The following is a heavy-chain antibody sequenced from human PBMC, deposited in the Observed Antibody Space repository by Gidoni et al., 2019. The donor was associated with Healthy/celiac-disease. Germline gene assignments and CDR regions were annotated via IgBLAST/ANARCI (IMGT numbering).Heavy chain of an antibody. CDR3: TTDLGDWNYV. V-gene: IGHV3-15*01. D-gene: IGHD1-7*01. J-gene: IGHJ4*02. CDR2: IKRKTEGGTT. CDR1: GFTFSNAW. Sequence: EVQLVESGGGLVKPGGSLRLSCAASGFTFSNAWLSWVRQAPGKGLEWVGRIKRKTEGGTTDYAAPVKGRFTISRDDSKNTLYLQMNSLKTEDTAVYYCTTDLGDWNYVGGQGTLVTVSS.